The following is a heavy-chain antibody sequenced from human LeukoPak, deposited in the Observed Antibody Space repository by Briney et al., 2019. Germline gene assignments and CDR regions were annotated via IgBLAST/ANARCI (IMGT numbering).Heavy chain of an antibody. D-gene: IGHD6-13*01. CDR3: ARVGSTSDY. CDR2: INHSGST. J-gene: IGHJ4*02. V-gene: IGHV4-34*01. Sequence: SETLSLTCAVYGGSFSGYYWSWIRQPPGKGLEWIGEINHSGSTNYNPSLKSRVTISVDTSKNQFSLKLSSVTAADTAVYYCARVGSTSDYWGQGTLVTVSS. CDR1: GGSFSGYY.